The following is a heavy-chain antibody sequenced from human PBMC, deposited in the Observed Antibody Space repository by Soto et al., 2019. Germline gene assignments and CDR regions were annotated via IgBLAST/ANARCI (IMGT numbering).Heavy chain of an antibody. Sequence: QVQLVQSGAEMKKPGASVKVSCKASGYTFSTYGITWVRQAPGQGLDWMGWSNPWKGDTNSEARFQDRVTMTTDTSTRTAYMELRSLRSDDKAVYYCARVKVPAAVLGAFELWGQGTLVTVSS. V-gene: IGHV1-18*01. CDR3: ARVKVPAAVLGAFEL. CDR2: SNPWKGDT. D-gene: IGHD2-2*01. J-gene: IGHJ3*01. CDR1: GYTFSTYG.